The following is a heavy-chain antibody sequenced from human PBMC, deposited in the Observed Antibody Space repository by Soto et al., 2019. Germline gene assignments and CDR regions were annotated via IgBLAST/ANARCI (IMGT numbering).Heavy chain of an antibody. CDR3: ARDRAVATIQRDAFDI. V-gene: IGHV3-48*01. CDR1: GFTFSSYS. Sequence: GGSLRLSCAASGFTFSSYSMNWVRQAPGKGLEWVSYISSSSSTIYYADSVKGRFTISRDNAKNSLYLQMNSLRAEDTAVYYCARDRAVATIQRDAFDIWGQGTMVTVSS. CDR2: ISSSSSTI. J-gene: IGHJ3*02. D-gene: IGHD5-12*01.